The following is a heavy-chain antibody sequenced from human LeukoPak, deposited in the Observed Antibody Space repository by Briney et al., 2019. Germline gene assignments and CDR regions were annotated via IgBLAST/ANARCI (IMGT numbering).Heavy chain of an antibody. J-gene: IGHJ4*02. Sequence: PGGSLRLSCAASGFTFSSYGMHWVRQAPGKGLEWVAFIRYDGSNKYYADSVKGRFTISRDNSKNTLYLQMNSLRAEDTAVYYCAKVVLSGYYYDSSGYYALDYWGQGTLVTVSS. CDR2: IRYDGSNK. CDR3: AKVVLSGYYYDSSGYYALDY. CDR1: GFTFSSYG. D-gene: IGHD3-22*01. V-gene: IGHV3-30*02.